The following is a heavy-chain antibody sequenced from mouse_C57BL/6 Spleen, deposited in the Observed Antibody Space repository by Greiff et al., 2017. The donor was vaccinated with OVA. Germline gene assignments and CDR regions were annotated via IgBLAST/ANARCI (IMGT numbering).Heavy chain of an antibody. J-gene: IGHJ1*03. D-gene: IGHD1-1*01. V-gene: IGHV5-9-1*02. CDR3: TRDAYYYGSSYDWYFDV. CDR2: ISSGGDYI. CDR1: GFTFSSYA. Sequence: EVQVVESGEGLVKPGGSLKLSCAASGFTFSSYAMSWVRQTPEKRLEWVAYISSGGDYIYYADTVKGRFTISRDNARNTLYLQMSSLKSEDTAMYYCTRDAYYYGSSYDWYFDVWGTGTTVTVSS.